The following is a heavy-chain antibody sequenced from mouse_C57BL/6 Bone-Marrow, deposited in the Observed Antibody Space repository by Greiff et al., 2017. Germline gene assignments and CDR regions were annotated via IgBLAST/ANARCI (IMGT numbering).Heavy chain of an antibody. CDR1: GFTFSSYA. Sequence: EVKLVESGEGLVKPGGSLKLSCAASGFTFSSYAMSWVRQTPEKRLEWVAYISSGGDYIYYADTVKGRFTISRDNARNTLYLQMSSLKSEDTAMYYCTRDPDGYYSYYFDYWGQGTTLTVSS. V-gene: IGHV5-9-1*02. CDR2: ISSGGDYI. J-gene: IGHJ2*01. D-gene: IGHD2-3*01. CDR3: TRDPDGYYSYYFDY.